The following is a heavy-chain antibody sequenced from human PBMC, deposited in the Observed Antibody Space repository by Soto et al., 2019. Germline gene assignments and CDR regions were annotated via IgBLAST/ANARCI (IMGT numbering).Heavy chain of an antibody. V-gene: IGHV3-30-3*01. D-gene: IGHD2-15*01. J-gene: IGHJ4*02. CDR3: ARDTRVASNYFDY. CDR2: ISYDGSNK. CDR1: GFTFSSYA. Sequence: GGSLRLSCAASGFTFSSYAMHWVRQAPGKGLEWVAVISYDGSNKYYADSVKGRFTISRDNSKNTLYLQMNSLRAEDTAVYYCARDTRVASNYFDYWGQGTLVTVSS.